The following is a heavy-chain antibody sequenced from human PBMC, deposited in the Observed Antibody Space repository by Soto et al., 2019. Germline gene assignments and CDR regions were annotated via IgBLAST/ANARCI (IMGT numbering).Heavy chain of an antibody. CDR1: GYTFTSSY. Sequence: QVQLVQSGAEVKKPGASVKVSCKASGYTFTSSYIHWVRQAPGQGPEWMGIINPSGGGTSYAQKVPGKVTMTRDTSTITGYIDLNTLRSYDTAVDYCARDSGASGLDVWGQGTTVTVSS. CDR2: INPSGGGT. V-gene: IGHV1-46*01. J-gene: IGHJ6*02. CDR3: ARDSGASGLDV. D-gene: IGHD2-15*01.